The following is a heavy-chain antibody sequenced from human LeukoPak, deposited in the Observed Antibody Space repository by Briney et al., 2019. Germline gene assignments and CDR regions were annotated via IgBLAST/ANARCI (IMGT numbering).Heavy chain of an antibody. CDR1: GGTFSSYA. V-gene: IGHV1-69*13. D-gene: IGHD6-6*01. CDR2: IIPIFGTA. Sequence: SVKVSCKASGGTFSSYAISWVRQAPGQGREWMGEIIPIFGTANYAQKFQRRVTITADESTSTAYMELSSLRSEDTAVYYCASALSSSSSYYYYYGMDVWGQGTTVTVSS. CDR3: ASALSSSSSYYYYYGMDV. J-gene: IGHJ6*02.